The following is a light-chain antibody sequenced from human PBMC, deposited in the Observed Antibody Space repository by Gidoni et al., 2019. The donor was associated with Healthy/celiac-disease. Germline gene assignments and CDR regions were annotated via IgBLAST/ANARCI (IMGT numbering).Light chain of an antibody. CDR1: QSISSS. J-gene: IGKJ1*01. CDR3: QQSYSTPPWT. Sequence: DIQMTQSPSSLSASVGDRVTITCRASQSISSSLNWYQQKPGKAPKLLIYAASSLQSGVPSMFSGSGSGTDFTLTIRSLQPEDFAPYYCQQSYSTPPWTFXQXTKVEIK. V-gene: IGKV1-39*01. CDR2: AAS.